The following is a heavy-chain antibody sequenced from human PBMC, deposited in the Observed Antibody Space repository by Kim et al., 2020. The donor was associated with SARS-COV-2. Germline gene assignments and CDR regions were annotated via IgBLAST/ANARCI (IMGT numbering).Heavy chain of an antibody. J-gene: IGHJ1*01. V-gene: IGHV3-15*01. D-gene: IGHD3-22*01. CDR2: IKAKSDGGTS. CDR3: VTDRGDNYDRNVYWGYFRH. Sequence: GGSLRLSCAASGFTFRNAWMTWVRQAPGKGLEWVGRIKAKSDGGTSDHAAPVQGRFTVSRDDSKNILYLQMNSLKTEDTALYFCVTDRGDNYDRNVYWGYFRHWGQGTLVTVSS. CDR1: GFTFRNAW.